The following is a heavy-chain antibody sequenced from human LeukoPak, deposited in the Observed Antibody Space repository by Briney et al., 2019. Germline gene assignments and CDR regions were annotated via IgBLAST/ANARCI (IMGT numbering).Heavy chain of an antibody. J-gene: IGHJ4*02. D-gene: IGHD3-3*01. CDR2: IYYSGST. Sequence: SETLSLTCTVSGGSISSGDYYWSWIRQPPGKGLEWIGYIYYSGSTYYNPSLKSRVTISVDTSKNQFSLKLSSVTAADTAVYYCARGEFWSGYYPFDYWGQGTLVTVSS. CDR3: ARGEFWSGYYPFDY. V-gene: IGHV4-30-4*08. CDR1: GGSISSGDYY.